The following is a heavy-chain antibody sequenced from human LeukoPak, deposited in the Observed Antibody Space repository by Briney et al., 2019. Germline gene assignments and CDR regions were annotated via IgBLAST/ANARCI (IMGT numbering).Heavy chain of an antibody. Sequence: SETLSLTCAVYGGSFSGYYWSWIRQPPGKGLEWLGEINHSGSTNYNPSLKSRVTISVDTAKNQFSLKLSSVTAADTAVYYCARVRGYPLYYYYYMDVWGKGTTVTISS. V-gene: IGHV4-34*01. CDR1: GGSFSGYY. CDR2: INHSGST. CDR3: ARVRGYPLYYYYYMDV. J-gene: IGHJ6*03. D-gene: IGHD3-22*01.